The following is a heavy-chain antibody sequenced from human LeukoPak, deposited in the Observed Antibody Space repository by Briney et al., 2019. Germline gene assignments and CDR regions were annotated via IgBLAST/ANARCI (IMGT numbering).Heavy chain of an antibody. V-gene: IGHV1-18*01. D-gene: IGHD3-22*01. J-gene: IGHJ4*02. CDR2: ISAYNGNT. CDR1: GYTFTSYG. Sequence: GASVKVSCKAPGYTFTSYGISWVRQAPGQGLEWMGWISAYNGNTNYAQKLQGRVTMTTDTSTSTAYMELRSLRSDDTAVYYCARVYYDSSGYYSGLDYWGQGTLVTVSS. CDR3: ARVYYDSSGYYSGLDY.